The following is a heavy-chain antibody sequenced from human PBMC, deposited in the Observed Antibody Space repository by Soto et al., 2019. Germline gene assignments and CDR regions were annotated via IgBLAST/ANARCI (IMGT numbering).Heavy chain of an antibody. CDR2: IYPGDSDT. CDR1: GYSFTSYW. D-gene: IGHD2-2*01. J-gene: IGHJ6*03. CDR3: ARHVELLPAAIIPRYYYYYMDV. V-gene: IGHV5-51*01. Sequence: GESLKISCKGSGYSFTSYWIGWVRQMPGKGLEWMGIIYPGDSDTRYSPSFQGQVTISADKSISTAYLQWSSLKASDTAMYYCARHVELLPAAIIPRYYYYYMDVWGKGTTVTVSS.